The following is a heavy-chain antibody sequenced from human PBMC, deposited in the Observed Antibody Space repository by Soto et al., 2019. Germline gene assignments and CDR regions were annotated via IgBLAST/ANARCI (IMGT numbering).Heavy chain of an antibody. Sequence: SVKVSCKASVGTFSSYAISWVRQAPGQGLEWMGGIIPIFGTANYAQKFQGRVTITADKSTSTAYMELSSLRSEDTAVYYCARGRIAVAGLFDYWGQGTLVTVSS. V-gene: IGHV1-69*06. CDR2: IIPIFGTA. CDR1: VGTFSSYA. D-gene: IGHD6-19*01. J-gene: IGHJ4*02. CDR3: ARGRIAVAGLFDY.